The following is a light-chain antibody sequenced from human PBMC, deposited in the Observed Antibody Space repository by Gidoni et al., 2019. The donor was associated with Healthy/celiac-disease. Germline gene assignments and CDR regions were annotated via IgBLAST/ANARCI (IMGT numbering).Light chain of an antibody. V-gene: IGKV3-15*01. J-gene: IGKJ1*01. CDR3: QQYNNWPRT. CDR1: QSVNSN. CDR2: GAS. Sequence: EVVMTQSPVTLSVSPGERATLFCRASQSVNSNLAWYQQKPGQAPRLLIYGASTRATGIPARFSGGGSGTEFTLTISSLQSEDFAVYYCQQYNNWPRTFGQGTKVEIK.